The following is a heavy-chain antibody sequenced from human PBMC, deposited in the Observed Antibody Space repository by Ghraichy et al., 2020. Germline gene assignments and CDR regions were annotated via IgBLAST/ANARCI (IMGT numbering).Heavy chain of an antibody. Sequence: GGSLRHSCAASGFTFSGYWMSWVRQAPGKGLEWVASIKQDGSEKKYVDSVKGRFTISRDNAKNSLYLQMNSLRAEDTAVYYCAKNIVAAGKILYYYYGMDVWGQGTTVTVSS. CDR3: AKNIVAAGKILYYYYGMDV. V-gene: IGHV3-7*01. J-gene: IGHJ6*02. CDR2: IKQDGSEK. D-gene: IGHD5-12*01. CDR1: GFTFSGYW.